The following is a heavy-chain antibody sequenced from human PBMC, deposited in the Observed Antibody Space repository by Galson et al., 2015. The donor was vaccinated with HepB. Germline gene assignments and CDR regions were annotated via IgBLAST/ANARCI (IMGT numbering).Heavy chain of an antibody. CDR3: AHRESHRGQFGELSFLEVYHWFDP. CDR1: GFSLSSRGVS. V-gene: IGHV2-5*01. Sequence: PALVKPTQTLTLTCTVSGFSLSSRGVSVGWIRQPPGEALEWLALIYWNGDKRYSASLNSRLTITKDTSKNQVVLTMTNMDPADTATYYCAHRESHRGQFGELSFLEVYHWFDPWGEGILVFV. J-gene: IGHJ5*02. D-gene: IGHD3-16*02. CDR2: IYWNGDK.